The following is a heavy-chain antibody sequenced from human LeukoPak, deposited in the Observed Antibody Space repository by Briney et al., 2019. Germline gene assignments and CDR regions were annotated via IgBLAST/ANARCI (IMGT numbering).Heavy chain of an antibody. Sequence: SETLSLTCTVSGGSISRYYWSWIRQPPGKGLEWIGYIYYSGSTNYNPSLKSRVTMSVDTSKNQFSLKLSSVTAADTAVYYCARLTTIVVVPAAHDAFDIWGQGTMVTVSS. CDR2: IYYSGST. J-gene: IGHJ3*02. CDR3: ARLTTIVVVPAAHDAFDI. V-gene: IGHV4-59*01. CDR1: GGSISRYY. D-gene: IGHD2-2*01.